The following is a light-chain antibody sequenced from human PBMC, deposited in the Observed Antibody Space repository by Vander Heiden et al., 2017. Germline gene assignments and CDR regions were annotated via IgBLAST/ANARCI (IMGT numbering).Light chain of an antibody. CDR3: VLYLGSGIWV. J-gene: IGLJ3*02. V-gene: IGLV8-61*01. CDR1: SGSVSGSNY. Sequence: QNVVTQAPSFSVSPGGTVTLTCGLSSGSVSGSNYPSWYQQTPGQAPRTLIYSTNSRSSGFPDRFSGSILGNKAALTITGAQADDECYYYCVLYLGSGIWVFGGGTKLTVL. CDR2: STN.